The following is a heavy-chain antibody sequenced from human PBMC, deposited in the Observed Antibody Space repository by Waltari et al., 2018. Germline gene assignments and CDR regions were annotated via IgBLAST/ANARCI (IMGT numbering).Heavy chain of an antibody. CDR2: ISAGGVNT. Sequence: DVLLVESGGGLVQPGWSLRLSCTASGFTFSSYAMTWVRQAPGGGVEWVSSISAGGVNTYYGDSVKGRFTIFRDNSKNTLYLQMNSLRAEDTALYYCAKQYTSSSRFDPWGQGTLVTVSS. CDR3: AKQYTSSSRFDP. V-gene: IGHV3-23*02. D-gene: IGHD6-6*01. CDR1: GFTFSSYA. J-gene: IGHJ5*02.